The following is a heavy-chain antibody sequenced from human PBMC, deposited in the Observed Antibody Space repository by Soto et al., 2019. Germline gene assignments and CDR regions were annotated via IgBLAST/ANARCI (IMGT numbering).Heavy chain of an antibody. V-gene: IGHV3-23*01. Sequence: EVQLLESGGGLAQPGGSLRLSCAASGFTFSSSDMSWVRQAPGKGLEWVSSITRNGEPTEYADSVKGRFTISRDNSKNTIHLQINNLRAGDTAVYFWAKGGGGDHGYWGQGTLVAVSS. CDR1: GFTFSSSD. CDR3: AKGGGGDHGY. D-gene: IGHD2-21*02. J-gene: IGHJ4*02. CDR2: ITRNGEPT.